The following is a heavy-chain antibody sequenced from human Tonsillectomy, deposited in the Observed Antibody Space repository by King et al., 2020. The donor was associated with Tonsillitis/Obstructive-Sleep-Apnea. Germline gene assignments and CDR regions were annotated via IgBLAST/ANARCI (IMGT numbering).Heavy chain of an antibody. CDR3: ARDYYDFWSGYSDPRFDP. CDR2: INPNSGGT. J-gene: IGHJ5*02. D-gene: IGHD3-3*01. V-gene: IGHV1-2*06. CDR1: GYTFTGYY. Sequence: LVQSGAEVKKPGASVKVSCKASGYTFTGYYMHWVRQAPGQGLEWVGRINPNSGGTNYAQKFQGRVTMTRDTSISTAYMELSRLRSDDTAVYYCARDYYDFWSGYSDPRFDPWGQGTLVTVSS.